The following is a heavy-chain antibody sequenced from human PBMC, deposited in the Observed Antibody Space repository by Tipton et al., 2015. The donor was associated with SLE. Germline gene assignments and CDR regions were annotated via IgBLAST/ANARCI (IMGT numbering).Heavy chain of an antibody. Sequence: SLRLSCATSGFSFSTYTMHWVRQAPGKGLEWVSSISSGGSYIYYADSVKGRFTISRDNAKNSLYLQMNSLRAEDTAVYYCARDTYYDFWSGYRSYYYYMDVWGKGTTVTVSS. J-gene: IGHJ6*03. V-gene: IGHV3-21*01. CDR2: ISSGGSYI. CDR3: ARDTYYDFWSGYRSYYYYMDV. D-gene: IGHD3-3*01. CDR1: GFSFSTYT.